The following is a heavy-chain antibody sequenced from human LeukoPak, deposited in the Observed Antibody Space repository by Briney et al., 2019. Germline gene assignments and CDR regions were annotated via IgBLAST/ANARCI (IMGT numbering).Heavy chain of an antibody. CDR1: GDSISSSSYY. D-gene: IGHD2-2*02. Sequence: SETLSLTCTVPGDSISSSSYYWGWIRQPPGKGLEWIGSMYYSGRTYYSPSLKSRVTISVDTSKNQFSLKLSSVTAADTAVYYCARQATYCSSTSCYKAVDAFDIWGQGTMVTVSS. V-gene: IGHV4-39*01. CDR3: ARQATYCSSTSCYKAVDAFDI. CDR2: MYYSGRT. J-gene: IGHJ3*02.